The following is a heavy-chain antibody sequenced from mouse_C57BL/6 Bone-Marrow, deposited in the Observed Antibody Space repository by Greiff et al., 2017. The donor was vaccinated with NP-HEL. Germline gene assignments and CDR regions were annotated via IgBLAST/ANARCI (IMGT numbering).Heavy chain of an antibody. CDR1: GYTFTSYW. V-gene: IGHV1-52*01. D-gene: IGHD1-2*01. J-gene: IGHJ1*03. CDR3: ARVRGTTAPDV. CDR2: IDPSDSDT. Sequence: QVQLQQPGAELVRPGSSVKLSCKASGYTFTSYWMHWVKQRPIQGLEWIGNIDPSDSDTHYNQKFKDKATLTVDKSSSTAYMQLSSLTSEDSAVYYCARVRGTTAPDVWGTGTTVTVAS.